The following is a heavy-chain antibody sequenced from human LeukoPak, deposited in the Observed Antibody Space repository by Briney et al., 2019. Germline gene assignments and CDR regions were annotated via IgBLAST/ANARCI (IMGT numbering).Heavy chain of an antibody. J-gene: IGHJ2*01. CDR1: GGSISSSSYY. CDR2: FYNSGST. Sequence: SETLSLTCTVPGGSISSSSYYWGWIRQPPGKGLEWIGSFYNSGSTYYNPSLKSRVNISVDTSKNDFSLKLSSVTAADTAVYYCARQRGGGYWYFDLWGRGTLVTVSS. CDR3: ARQRGGGYWYFDL. V-gene: IGHV4-39*01.